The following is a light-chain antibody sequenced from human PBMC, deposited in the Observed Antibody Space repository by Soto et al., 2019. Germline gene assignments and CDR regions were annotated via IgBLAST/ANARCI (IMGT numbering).Light chain of an antibody. CDR1: QSFRGL. V-gene: IGKV3-20*01. CDR2: DAY. J-gene: IGKJ5*01. Sequence: ESVVTQSPVTLSFSPGERATPSRRASQSFRGLLAWYQQKPGQAPRLLLYDAYNRATGIPHRFSGSGSGTDFTLTISRLEPEDFAVYYCRKYGSSPPITFGQGTRLEIK. CDR3: RKYGSSPPIT.